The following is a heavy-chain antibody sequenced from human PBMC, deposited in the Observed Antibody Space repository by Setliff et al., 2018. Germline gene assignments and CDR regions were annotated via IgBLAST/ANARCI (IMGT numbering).Heavy chain of an antibody. Sequence: PGGSLRLSCRFTFSRFALHWVRQAPGKGLEWVADISYDGIRKNYADSVRGRFTISRENSNNMLFLQMNSLRTEDTALYYCATLYPWDPDAFDLWGQGTMVTVSS. V-gene: IGHV3-30*01. J-gene: IGHJ3*01. CDR2: ISYDGIRK. CDR3: ATLYPWDPDAFDL. CDR1: FTFSRFA. D-gene: IGHD3-16*01.